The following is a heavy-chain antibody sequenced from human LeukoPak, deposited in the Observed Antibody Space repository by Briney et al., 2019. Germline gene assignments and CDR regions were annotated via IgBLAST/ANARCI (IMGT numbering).Heavy chain of an antibody. Sequence: GGSLRLSCAASGFTFSSYAMHWVRKAPGKGLEWVAVISYDGSNKYYADSVKGRFTISRDNSKNTLYLQMNSLRAEDTAVYYCARDRDDILTGSLDYYYGMDVWGKGTTVTVSS. CDR3: ARDRDDILTGSLDYYYGMDV. V-gene: IGHV3-30*04. D-gene: IGHD3-9*01. J-gene: IGHJ6*04. CDR1: GFTFSSYA. CDR2: ISYDGSNK.